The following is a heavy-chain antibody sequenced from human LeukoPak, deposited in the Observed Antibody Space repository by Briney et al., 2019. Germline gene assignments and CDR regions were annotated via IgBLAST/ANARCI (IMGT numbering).Heavy chain of an antibody. V-gene: IGHV3-21*01. CDR3: ARGGGYCGGDCYGIDY. CDR1: GFTFSSYS. CDR2: ISGSSTYI. J-gene: IGHJ4*02. D-gene: IGHD2-21*01. Sequence: NPGGSLRLSCAASGFTFSSYSMNWVRQAPGKGLEWVSSISGSSTYIYYVDSVQGRFTISRDNAKNSLYLQMNSLRAEDTAVYYCARGGGYCGGDCYGIDYWGQGTLVTVSS.